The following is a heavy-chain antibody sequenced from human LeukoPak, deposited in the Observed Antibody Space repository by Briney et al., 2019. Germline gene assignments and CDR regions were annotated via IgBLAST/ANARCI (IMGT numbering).Heavy chain of an antibody. V-gene: IGHV3-48*04. CDR2: ISSSGTTI. CDR1: GFTFSRNS. CDR3: ARDQYDFLQKDAFDI. J-gene: IGHJ3*02. D-gene: IGHD3-3*01. Sequence: PGGSLRLSCAASGFTFSRNSMIWVRQAPGKGLEGLSSISSSGTTIYYADSVKGRFTISRDNAKNSLYLQMISLRAEDTAVYYCARDQYDFLQKDAFDIWGQGTMVTVSS.